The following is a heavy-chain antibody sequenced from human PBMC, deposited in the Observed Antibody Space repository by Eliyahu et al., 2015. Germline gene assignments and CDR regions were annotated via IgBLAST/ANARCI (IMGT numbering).Heavy chain of an antibody. Sequence: QVQLQQWGAGLLKPSETLSLTCAVXGGSFSGYYWSWXRQPPGKGLEWIGEINHSGSTNYNPSLKSRVTISVDTSKNQFSLKLSSVTAADTAVYYCARGRKVTGTQRVAYYYYMDVWGKGTTVTVSS. CDR2: INHSGST. CDR3: ARGRKVTGTQRVAYYYYMDV. D-gene: IGHD1-7*01. V-gene: IGHV4-34*01. J-gene: IGHJ6*03. CDR1: GGSFSGYY.